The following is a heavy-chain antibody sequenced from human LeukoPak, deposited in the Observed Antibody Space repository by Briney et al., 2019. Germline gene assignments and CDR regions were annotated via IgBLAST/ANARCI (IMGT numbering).Heavy chain of an antibody. Sequence: GGSLRLSCAASGFTFSSYAMHWVRRAPGKALEWVATISSDGGNRYYSDSVKGRFTISRDNAKNTLYLQMNSLRTEDTAVYYCARAQYYDSTTAGGMDVWGQGTTVTVSS. CDR1: GFTFSSYA. J-gene: IGHJ6*02. V-gene: IGHV3-30-3*01. D-gene: IGHD3-22*01. CDR2: ISSDGGNR. CDR3: ARAQYYDSTTAGGMDV.